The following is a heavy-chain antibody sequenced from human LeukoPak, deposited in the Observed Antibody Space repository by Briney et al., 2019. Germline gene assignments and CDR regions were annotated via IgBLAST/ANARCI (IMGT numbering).Heavy chain of an antibody. CDR3: ARPIGGTTEWFDP. CDR1: GYTFTSYG. V-gene: IGHV1-18*01. CDR2: ISACNGNT. J-gene: IGHJ5*02. Sequence: AASVKVSCKASGYTFTSYGISRVRQAPGQGLEWMGWISACNGNTNYAQKLQGRVTMTTDTSTSTAYMELRSLRSDDTAVYYCARPIGGTTEWFDPWGQGTLVTVSS. D-gene: IGHD1-7*01.